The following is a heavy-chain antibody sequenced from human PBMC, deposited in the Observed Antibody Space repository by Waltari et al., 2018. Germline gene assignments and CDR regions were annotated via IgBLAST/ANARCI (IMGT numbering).Heavy chain of an antibody. D-gene: IGHD3-22*01. J-gene: IGHJ3*02. Sequence: EVQLVESGGGLVQPGGSLRLSCAASGFTFRTYEMNWVRQAPGRGLYLVSYISSTGTLVYYADSVKDRFTISRDNAKNSLYLQMNSLRVEDTAVYYCARESGYYNAFDIWGQGTMVTVSS. CDR1: GFTFRTYE. CDR3: ARESGYYNAFDI. CDR2: ISSTGTLV. V-gene: IGHV3-48*03.